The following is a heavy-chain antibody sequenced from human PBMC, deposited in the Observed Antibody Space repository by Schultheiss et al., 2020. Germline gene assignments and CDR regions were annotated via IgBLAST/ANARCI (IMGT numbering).Heavy chain of an antibody. D-gene: IGHD6-13*01. CDR2: INAGNGNT. CDR3: ARGKTSSSWSN. V-gene: IGHV1-3*01. Sequence: ASVKVSCKASGYTFTSYAMHWVRQAPGQRLEWMGWINAGNGNTKYSQKFQGRVTMTRNTSISTAYMELSSLRSEDTAVYYCARGKTSSSWSNWGQGTLVTVSS. CDR1: GYTFTSYA. J-gene: IGHJ4*02.